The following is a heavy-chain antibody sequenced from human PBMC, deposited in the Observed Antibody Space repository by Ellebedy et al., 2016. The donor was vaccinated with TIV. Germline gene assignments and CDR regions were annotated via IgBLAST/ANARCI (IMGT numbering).Heavy chain of an antibody. V-gene: IGHV4/OR15-8*02. CDR1: GGSFMKNW. CDR3: ARNGEATGWGNWFDP. D-gene: IGHD3-16*01. J-gene: IGHJ5*02. CDR2: TYHRGDT. Sequence: MPSETLSLTCVVSGGSFMKNWWSWVRQPPGKGLEWIWETYHRGDTNYSPSLGSRVTISLAPSNNQFSLTLTSVTAADTAVYYCARNGEATGWGNWFDPWGQGTLVTVSS.